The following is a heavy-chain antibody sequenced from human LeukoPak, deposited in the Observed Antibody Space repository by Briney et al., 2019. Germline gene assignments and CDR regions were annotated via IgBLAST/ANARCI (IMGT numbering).Heavy chain of an antibody. CDR3: AKDGWGSGGRAHNWFDP. CDR1: GFSFMSYA. Sequence: PGGSLRLSCAASGFSFMSYAMSWVRQAPGMGLEWVSIVSGGGGSTYYADSVQGRFTISRDNSRNTLYLQMNSLRADDTAVYYCAKDGWGSGGRAHNWFDPWGQGTLVTVSS. V-gene: IGHV3-23*01. D-gene: IGHD2-15*01. CDR2: VSGGGGST. J-gene: IGHJ5*02.